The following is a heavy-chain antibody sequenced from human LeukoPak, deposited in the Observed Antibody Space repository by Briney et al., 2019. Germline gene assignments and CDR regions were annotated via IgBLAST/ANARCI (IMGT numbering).Heavy chain of an antibody. CDR3: ARDSGWWMFDY. CDR2: INPSGGST. CDR1: GYTFTSYY. D-gene: IGHD6-19*01. J-gene: IGHJ4*02. Sequence: ASVKVSCKASGYTFTSYYIHWVRQAPGQGLEWMGIINPSGGSTSYAQKFQGRVTMTRDTSTSTVYMELSSLRSEGTAVYYCARDSGWWMFDYWGQGTLVTVSS. V-gene: IGHV1-46*01.